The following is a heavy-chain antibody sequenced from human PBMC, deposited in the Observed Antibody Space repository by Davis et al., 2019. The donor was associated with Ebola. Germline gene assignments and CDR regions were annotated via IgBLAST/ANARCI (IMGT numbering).Heavy chain of an antibody. V-gene: IGHV3-7*03. CDR1: GFTVSSNY. Sequence: GSLILSCASSGFTVSSNYTSWVRQAPGKGLEWVANIKQDGSEKYYVDSVKGRFTISRDNSKNTLYLQMNSLRAEDTAVYYCANREPRLGGLQFGYWGQGTLVTVSS. D-gene: IGHD5-24*01. CDR3: ANREPRLGGLQFGY. J-gene: IGHJ4*02. CDR2: IKQDGSEK.